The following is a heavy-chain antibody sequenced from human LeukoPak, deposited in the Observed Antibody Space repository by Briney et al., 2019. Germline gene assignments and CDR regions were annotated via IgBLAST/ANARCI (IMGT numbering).Heavy chain of an antibody. CDR2: IKQDGSEK. V-gene: IGHV3-7*01. CDR3: ASRPSGDYPYFDY. J-gene: IGHJ4*02. D-gene: IGHD4-17*01. Sequence: GGSLRLSCAASGFIFNIYWMSWVRQSPGKGLEWVANIKQDGSEKYYVDSVKGRFTISRDNAKNSLYLQMNSLRAEDTAVYYCASRPSGDYPYFDYWGQGTLVTVSS. CDR1: GFIFNIYW.